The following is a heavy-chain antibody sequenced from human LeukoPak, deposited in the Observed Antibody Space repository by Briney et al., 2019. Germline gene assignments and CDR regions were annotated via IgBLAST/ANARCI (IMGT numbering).Heavy chain of an antibody. Sequence: ASVKVSCKASGYTFTSYGISWVRQAPGQGLEWMGWISAYNGNTNYAQKLQGRVTMTTDTSTSTAYMELRSLRSDDTAVYYCARSPSRIVVVPAAIGYWGQGTLVTVSS. CDR3: ARSPSRIVVVPAAIGY. CDR1: GYTFTSYG. V-gene: IGHV1-18*04. D-gene: IGHD2-2*01. CDR2: ISAYNGNT. J-gene: IGHJ4*02.